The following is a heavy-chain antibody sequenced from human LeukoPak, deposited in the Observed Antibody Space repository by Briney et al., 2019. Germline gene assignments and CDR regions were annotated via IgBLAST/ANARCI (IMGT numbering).Heavy chain of an antibody. CDR3: ARVPSDRTKYMDV. Sequence: GGSLRLSCAASGFTFSSYWMSWVRQAPGKGLEWVANIKQDGSEKYYVDSVKGRFTISRDNAKNSLYLQMNSLRAEDTAVYYCARVPSDRTKYMDVWGKGTTVTVSS. CDR2: IKQDGSEK. CDR1: GFTFSSYW. D-gene: IGHD2-15*01. J-gene: IGHJ6*03. V-gene: IGHV3-7*01.